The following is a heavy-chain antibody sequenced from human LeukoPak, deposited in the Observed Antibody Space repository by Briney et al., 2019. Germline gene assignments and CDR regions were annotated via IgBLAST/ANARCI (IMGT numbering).Heavy chain of an antibody. CDR3: AREFPRGYCSSTSCRWFDP. CDR2: IYTSGST. J-gene: IGHJ5*02. V-gene: IGHV4-4*07. Sequence: SETLSLTCTVSGGSISSYYWSWIRQPAGKGLEWIGRIYTSGSTNYNPSLKSRVTMPVDTSKNQFSLKLSSVTAADTAVYYCAREFPRGYCSSTSCRWFDPWGQGTLVTVSS. CDR1: GGSISSYY. D-gene: IGHD2-2*03.